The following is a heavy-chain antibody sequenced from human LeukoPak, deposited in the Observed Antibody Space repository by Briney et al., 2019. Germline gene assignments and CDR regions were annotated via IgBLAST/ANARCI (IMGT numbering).Heavy chain of an antibody. J-gene: IGHJ3*02. CDR3: AKVKANREAFDI. V-gene: IGHV3-23*01. CDR2: ISGSGGSI. D-gene: IGHD1-26*01. Sequence: PGGSLRLSCAASGFTFSSYAMSWVRQAPGKGLEWVSAISGSGGSIYYADSVKGRFTISRDNSKNTLYLQMNSLRAEDTAVYYCAKVKANREAFDIWGQGTMVTVSS. CDR1: GFTFSSYA.